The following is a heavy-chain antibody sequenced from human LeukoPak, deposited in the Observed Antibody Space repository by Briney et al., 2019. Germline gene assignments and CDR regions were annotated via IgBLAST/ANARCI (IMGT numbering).Heavy chain of an antibody. Sequence: ASVKVSCKASGYTFTGYYMHWVRQAPGQGLEWMGRINPNSGGTNYAQKFQGRVTITADTSTDTAYMELSSLRSEDTAVYYCATDSRGLLRLADYWGQGTLVTVSS. D-gene: IGHD1-26*01. V-gene: IGHV1-2*06. CDR1: GYTFTGYY. CDR2: INPNSGGT. CDR3: ATDSRGLLRLADY. J-gene: IGHJ4*02.